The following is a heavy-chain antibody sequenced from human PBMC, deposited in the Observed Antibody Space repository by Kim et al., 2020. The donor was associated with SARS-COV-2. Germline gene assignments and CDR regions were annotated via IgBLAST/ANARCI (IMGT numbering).Heavy chain of an antibody. CDR3: ASGPLSGSYFDY. J-gene: IGHJ4*02. D-gene: IGHD1-26*01. V-gene: IGHV4-30-2*01. Sequence: YTNPSLKSRVTISVDRSKNQFSLKLSSVTAADTAVYYCASGPLSGSYFDYWGQGTLVTVSS.